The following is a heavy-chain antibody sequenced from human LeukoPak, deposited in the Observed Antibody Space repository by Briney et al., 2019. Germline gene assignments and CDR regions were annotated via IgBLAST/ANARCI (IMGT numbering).Heavy chain of an antibody. D-gene: IGHD3-22*01. V-gene: IGHV4-59*08. CDR3: ARQAGITMIVVVWAFDI. J-gene: IGHJ3*02. CDR1: GGSISSYY. CDR2: IYYSGST. Sequence: SETLSLTCTVSGGSISSYYWSWIRQPPGKGLEWIGYIYYSGSTYYNPSLKSRVTISVDTSKNQFSLKLSSVTAADTAVYYCARQAGITMIVVVWAFDIWGQGTMVTVSS.